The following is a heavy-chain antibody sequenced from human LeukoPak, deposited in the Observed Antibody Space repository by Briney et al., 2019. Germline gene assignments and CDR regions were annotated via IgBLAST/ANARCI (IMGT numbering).Heavy chain of an antibody. CDR1: GFTFDDYA. Sequence: GGSLRLSCAASGFTFDDYAMHWVRQAPGKGLERVSGITWNSGSTGYADSVKGRFTISRDNAKNSLYLQLNSLRAEDTAFYYCAKVRSVAGPYYFDYWGQGTLVTVSS. CDR3: AKVRSVAGPYYFDY. V-gene: IGHV3-9*01. CDR2: ITWNSGST. J-gene: IGHJ4*02. D-gene: IGHD6-19*01.